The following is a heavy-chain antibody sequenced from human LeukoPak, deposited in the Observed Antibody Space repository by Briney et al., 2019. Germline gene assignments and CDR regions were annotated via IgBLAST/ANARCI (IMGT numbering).Heavy chain of an antibody. Sequence: PSETLSLTCAVYGGSFSGYYWSWIRQPPGKGLEWIGEINHSGSTNYNPSLKSRVTISVDTSKNQFSLKLSSVTAADTAVYYCARVPQYYYDSSGSFDYWGQGTLVTVSS. D-gene: IGHD3-22*01. CDR1: GGSFSGYY. CDR2: INHSGST. CDR3: ARVPQYYYDSSGSFDY. V-gene: IGHV4-34*01. J-gene: IGHJ4*02.